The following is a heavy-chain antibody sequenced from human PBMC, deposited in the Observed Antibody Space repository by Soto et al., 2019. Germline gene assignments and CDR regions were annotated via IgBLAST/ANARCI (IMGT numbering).Heavy chain of an antibody. CDR1: YYSISSGYY. D-gene: IGHD3-10*01. Sequence: SETLSITCIVSYYSISSGYYWGWVRQSPGRGLEWIGSMFHSGSSYSNPSLKSRVTISVDTSKNQFSLKLTSVTAADTAVYYCARELHYYGSGLLDSWGQGTLVTVSS. J-gene: IGHJ4*02. CDR2: MFHSGSS. V-gene: IGHV4-38-2*02. CDR3: ARELHYYGSGLLDS.